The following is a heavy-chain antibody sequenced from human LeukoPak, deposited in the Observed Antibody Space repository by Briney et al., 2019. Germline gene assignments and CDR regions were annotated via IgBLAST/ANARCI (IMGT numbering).Heavy chain of an antibody. CDR2: TYYRCKWYN. Sequence: SQTLSLTCAISGDSVSSNSAAWNWIRQSPSRGLEWLGRTYYRCKWYNDYAVSVKSRITINQDTSNNQFSQQLNSVTPEDAAVYYCARDGEMATMSWFDPWGQGTLVTVFS. V-gene: IGHV6-1*01. J-gene: IGHJ5*02. D-gene: IGHD5-24*01. CDR1: GDSVSSNSAA. CDR3: ARDGEMATMSWFDP.